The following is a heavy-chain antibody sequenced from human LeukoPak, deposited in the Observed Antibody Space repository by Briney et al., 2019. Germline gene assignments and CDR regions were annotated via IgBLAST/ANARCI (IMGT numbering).Heavy chain of an antibody. J-gene: IGHJ4*02. Sequence: SGTLSLTCAVSGVSISSSNWWSWVRQPPGKGLEWIGEIYHSGSTNYNPSLKSRVTISVDKSKNQFSLKLSSVTAADTAVYYCAGGRHGSGYLTNFDYWGQGTLVTVSS. D-gene: IGHD3-22*01. V-gene: IGHV4-4*02. CDR2: IYHSGST. CDR1: GVSISSSNW. CDR3: AGGRHGSGYLTNFDY.